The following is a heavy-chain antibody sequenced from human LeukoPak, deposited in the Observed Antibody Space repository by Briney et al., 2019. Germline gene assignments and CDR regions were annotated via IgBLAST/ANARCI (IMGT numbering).Heavy chain of an antibody. CDR2: ISPNSGDT. J-gene: IGHJ4*02. D-gene: IGHD1-26*01. Sequence: ASVKVSCKASGYTFTGYYIHWVRQAPGQGHEWMGWISPNSGDTDYAQKFQGRVIMTRDTSIDTAYMELSRLRSDDTAVYYCARSPIGLGFFDYWGQGTLVTVSS. CDR1: GYTFTGYY. V-gene: IGHV1-2*02. CDR3: ARSPIGLGFFDY.